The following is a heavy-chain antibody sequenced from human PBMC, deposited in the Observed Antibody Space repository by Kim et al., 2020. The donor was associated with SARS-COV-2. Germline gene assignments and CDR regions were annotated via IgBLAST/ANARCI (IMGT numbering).Heavy chain of an antibody. D-gene: IGHD3-3*01. V-gene: IGHV1-8*01. CDR1: GYTFTSYD. CDR3: ARGDYDFWSGYYVHYYYYGMDV. CDR2: MNPNSGNT. J-gene: IGHJ6*02. Sequence: ASVKVSCKASGYTFTSYDINWVRQATGQGLEWMGWMNPNSGNTGYAQKFQGRVTMTRNTSISTAYMELSSLRSEDTAVYYCARGDYDFWSGYYVHYYYYGMDVWGQGTTVTVSS.